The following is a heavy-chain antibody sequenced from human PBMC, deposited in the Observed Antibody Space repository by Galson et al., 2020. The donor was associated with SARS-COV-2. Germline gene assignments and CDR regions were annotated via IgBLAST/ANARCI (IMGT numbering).Heavy chain of an antibody. J-gene: IGHJ5*02. V-gene: IGHV4-34*01. Sequence: SETLSLTCAVYGGSFSGYYWSWIRQPPGKGLEWIEEINHSGSTNYNPSLKSRVTISVDTSKNQFSLKLSSVTAADTAVYYCARGKYSSSWYGWRIWFDPWGQGTLVTFSS. CDR1: GGSFSGYY. CDR2: INHSGST. CDR3: ARGKYSSSWYGWRIWFDP. D-gene: IGHD6-13*01.